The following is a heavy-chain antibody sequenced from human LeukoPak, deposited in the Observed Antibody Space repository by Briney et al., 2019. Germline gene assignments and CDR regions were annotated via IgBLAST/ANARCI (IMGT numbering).Heavy chain of an antibody. CDR2: IKQDGSEK. V-gene: IGHV3-7*01. CDR3: AGGRRSEYYYYYYMDV. CDR1: GFTFSSYW. Sequence: GGSLRLSCAASGFTFSSYWMSWVRQAPGKGLEWVANIKQDGSEKYYVDPVKGRFTISRDNAKNSLYLQMNSLRAEDTAVYYCAGGRRSEYYYYYYMDVWGKGTTVTVSS. D-gene: IGHD2-15*01. J-gene: IGHJ6*03.